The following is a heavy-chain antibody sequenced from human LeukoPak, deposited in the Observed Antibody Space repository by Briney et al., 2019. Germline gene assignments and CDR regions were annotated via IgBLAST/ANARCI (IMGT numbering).Heavy chain of an antibody. CDR3: ARGAPYYYDSSGYLFDY. Sequence: PLGTPSLTRTVSGGSLNSYFWSWIPPPPGEGPEGNGYIYYSGSTNYNPSLKSRVTISVDTSKNQFSLKLSSVTAADTAVYYCARGAPYYYDSSGYLFDYWGQGTLVTVSS. D-gene: IGHD3-22*01. CDR2: IYYSGST. J-gene: IGHJ4*02. CDR1: GGSLNSYF. V-gene: IGHV4-59*01.